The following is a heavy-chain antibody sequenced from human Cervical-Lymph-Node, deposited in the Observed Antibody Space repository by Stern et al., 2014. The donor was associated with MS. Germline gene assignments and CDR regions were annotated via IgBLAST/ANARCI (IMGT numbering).Heavy chain of an antibody. J-gene: IGHJ4*02. CDR3: SAGHYSNFRS. CDR2: LVIDSGNT. V-gene: IGHV1-58*01. D-gene: IGHD4-11*01. CDR1: GSTFTNSA. Sequence: QLVQSGPEVKKPGTSVRVSCKASGSTFTNSAVHWARQARGQRLEWMGWLVIDSGNTYYAQQFQGRVTITTDRSTNTAYMDLSRVTSEDTAVYYCSAGHYSNFRSWGQGTLVTVSS.